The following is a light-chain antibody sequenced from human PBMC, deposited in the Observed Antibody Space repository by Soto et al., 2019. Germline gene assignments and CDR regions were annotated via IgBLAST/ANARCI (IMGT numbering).Light chain of an antibody. CDR1: SGHSSYA. Sequence: QSVLTQSPSASASLGASVKLTCTLSSGHSSYAIAWHQQQPEKGPRYLMKLNSDGSHSKGDGIPDRFSGSSSGAERYLTISSLQSEDDADYYCQTWGTVIQVFGGGTKVTVL. J-gene: IGLJ2*01. CDR3: QTWGTVIQV. CDR2: LNSDGSH. V-gene: IGLV4-69*01.